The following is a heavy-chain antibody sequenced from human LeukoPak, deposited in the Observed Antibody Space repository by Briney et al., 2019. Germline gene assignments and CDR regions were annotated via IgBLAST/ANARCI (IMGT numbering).Heavy chain of an antibody. V-gene: IGHV3-48*04. Sequence: GGSLRLSCAASGFTFSSCSMNWVRQAPGKGLEWVSYISSSSSTIYYADSVKGRFTISRDNAKNSLYLQMNSLRAEDTAVYYCAREHGGWELHFDYWGQGTLVTVSS. D-gene: IGHD1-26*01. J-gene: IGHJ4*02. CDR3: AREHGGWELHFDY. CDR1: GFTFSSCS. CDR2: ISSSSSTI.